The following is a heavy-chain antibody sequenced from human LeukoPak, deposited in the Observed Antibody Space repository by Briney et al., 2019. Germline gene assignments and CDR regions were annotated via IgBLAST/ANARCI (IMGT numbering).Heavy chain of an antibody. J-gene: IGHJ3*02. Sequence: ASVKVSCKASGYTFTGYYMHWVRQAPGQGLEWMGWINPNSGGTNYAQKFQGWVTMTRDTSISTAYMELSRLRSDDTAVYYCARDSGSCCDAFDIWGQGTMVTVSS. CDR2: INPNSGGT. CDR1: GYTFTGYY. CDR3: ARDSGSCCDAFDI. V-gene: IGHV1-2*04. D-gene: IGHD6-13*01.